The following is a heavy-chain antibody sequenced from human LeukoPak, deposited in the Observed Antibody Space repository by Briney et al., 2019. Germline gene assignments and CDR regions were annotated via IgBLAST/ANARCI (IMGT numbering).Heavy chain of an antibody. CDR2: IYSGGST. D-gene: IGHD6-19*01. CDR3: ARDLRYSSGWSASGMDV. Sequence: GGSLRLSCAASGFTFSDYYMSWVRQAPGKGLEWVSVIYSGGSTYYADSVKGRFTISRDNSKNTLYLQMNSLRAEDTAVYYCARDLRYSSGWSASGMDVWGKGTTVTISS. J-gene: IGHJ6*03. V-gene: IGHV3-53*01. CDR1: GFTFSDYY.